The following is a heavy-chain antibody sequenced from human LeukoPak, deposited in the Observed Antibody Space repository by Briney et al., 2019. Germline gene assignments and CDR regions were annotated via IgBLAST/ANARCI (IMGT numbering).Heavy chain of an antibody. Sequence: SVKVSCKASGYTFTSYDINWVRQATGQGLEWMGWMNPNSGNTGYAQKFQGRVTITRNTSISTAYMELSSLRSEDTAVYYCARRLKGYYDSSGYYLDYWGQGTLVTVSS. J-gene: IGHJ4*02. V-gene: IGHV1-8*03. CDR2: MNPNSGNT. CDR1: GYTFTSYD. D-gene: IGHD3-22*01. CDR3: ARRLKGYYDSSGYYLDY.